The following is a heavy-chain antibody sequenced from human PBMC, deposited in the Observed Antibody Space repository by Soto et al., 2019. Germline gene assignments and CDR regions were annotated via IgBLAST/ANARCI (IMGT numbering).Heavy chain of an antibody. J-gene: IGHJ6*02. V-gene: IGHV3-23*01. D-gene: IGHD3-16*01. Sequence: GGSLRLSCAASGFTFSSYAMSWVRQAPGKGLEWVSAISGSGGSTYYADSVKGRFTIARDNSKNTLYLQMNSLRAEDTAVYYCAKDQGLGYYYYGMDVWGQGTTVTVSS. CDR3: AKDQGLGYYYYGMDV. CDR2: ISGSGGST. CDR1: GFTFSSYA.